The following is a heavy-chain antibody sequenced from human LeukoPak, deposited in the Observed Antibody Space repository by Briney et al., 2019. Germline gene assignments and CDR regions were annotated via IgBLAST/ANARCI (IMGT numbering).Heavy chain of an antibody. D-gene: IGHD2-15*01. V-gene: IGHV3-23*01. CDR1: GFTFSSYA. J-gene: IGHJ4*02. Sequence: GGSLRLSCAASGFTFSSYAMSWVRQAPGKGLEWISAISNNGGYTYYADSVQGRFTISRDNSKSTLCLQMNSLRAEDTAVYYCAKQLGYCSDGSCYFPYWGQGTLVTVSS. CDR2: ISNNGGYT. CDR3: AKQLGYCSDGSCYFPY.